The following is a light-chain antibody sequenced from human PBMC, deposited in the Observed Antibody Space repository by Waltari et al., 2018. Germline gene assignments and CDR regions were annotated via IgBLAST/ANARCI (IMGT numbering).Light chain of an antibody. Sequence: EIVLTQSPGTLSLSPGERATLSCRASHSVSSSYLAWYQQKPGQAPRLLIYGASSRATGIPDRFCGSGSGTDFTLTISRLEPEDFAVYYCQQYNNWPLTFGGGTKVEIK. J-gene: IGKJ4*01. CDR3: QQYNNWPLT. CDR1: HSVSSSY. CDR2: GAS. V-gene: IGKV3-20*01.